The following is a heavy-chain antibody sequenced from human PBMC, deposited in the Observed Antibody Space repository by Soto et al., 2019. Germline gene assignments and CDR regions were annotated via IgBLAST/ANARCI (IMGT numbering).Heavy chain of an antibody. D-gene: IGHD2-2*01. CDR3: ASKCSSTSCQGYFDY. CDR2: IYYSGST. V-gene: IGHV4-59*01. J-gene: IGHJ4*02. CDR1: GGSISSYY. Sequence: SETLSLTSTVSGGSISSYYWSWIRQPPGKGLEWIGYIYYSGSTNYNPSLKSRVTISVDTSKNQFSLKLSSVTAADTAVYYCASKCSSTSCQGYFDYWGQGTLVTVSS.